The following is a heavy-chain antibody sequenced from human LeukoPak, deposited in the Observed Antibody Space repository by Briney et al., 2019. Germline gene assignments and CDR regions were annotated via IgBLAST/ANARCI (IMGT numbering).Heavy chain of an antibody. CDR2: INPNSGGT. J-gene: IGHJ4*02. CDR1: GYTFTGYY. CDR3: AGEGDGYNSVLDY. Sequence: GASVKVSCKASGYTFTGYYMHWVRQAPGQGLEWMGWINPNSGGTNYAQKFQGRVTMTRDTSISTAYMELSRLRSDDTAVHYCAGEGDGYNSVLDYWGQGTLVTVSS. V-gene: IGHV1-2*02. D-gene: IGHD5-24*01.